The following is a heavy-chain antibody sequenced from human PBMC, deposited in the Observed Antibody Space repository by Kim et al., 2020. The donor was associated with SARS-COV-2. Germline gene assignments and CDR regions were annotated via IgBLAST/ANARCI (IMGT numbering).Heavy chain of an antibody. J-gene: IGHJ4*02. D-gene: IGHD2-15*01. CDR3: ARGYYYFDY. CDR1: GGSISSSSYY. V-gene: IGHV4-39*01. Sequence: SETLSLTCNVSGGSISSSSYYWGWIRQSPGRGLEWVGNIYSSGSTYYNPSLKSRVTISVDTSENQFSLRLDSVTAADTAVYYCARGYYYFDYWGQGTLVTVSS. CDR2: IYSSGST.